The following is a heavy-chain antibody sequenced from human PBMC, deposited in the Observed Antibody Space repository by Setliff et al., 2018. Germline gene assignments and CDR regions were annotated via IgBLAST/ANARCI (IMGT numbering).Heavy chain of an antibody. CDR2: IDTSGST. V-gene: IGHV4-4*08. CDR3: AREDGPNYYYYYMDI. CDR1: GGSINNYY. J-gene: IGHJ6*03. D-gene: IGHD2-8*01. Sequence: PSETLSLTCTVSGGSINNYYWSWIRQSPGKGLEWIGYIDTSGSTDYNLSLKSRVTISVDTSKNQLSLKLSAVTAADTAMYFCAREDGPNYYYYYMDIWGKGTTVTVSS.